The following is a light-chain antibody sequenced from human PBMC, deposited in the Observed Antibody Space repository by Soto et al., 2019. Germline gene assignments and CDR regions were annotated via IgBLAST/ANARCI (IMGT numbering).Light chain of an antibody. Sequence: DILMTQSPATLSLSPGGRATVSCRASQSVSSNLAWYQQKPGQAPRLLIQRASTRATGIPARFSGSGSGTEFTLTISSLQSEDFAVYFCQQYNNWPGTFGQGTKVDIK. CDR3: QQYNNWPGT. V-gene: IGKV3-15*01. CDR1: QSVSSN. CDR2: RAS. J-gene: IGKJ1*01.